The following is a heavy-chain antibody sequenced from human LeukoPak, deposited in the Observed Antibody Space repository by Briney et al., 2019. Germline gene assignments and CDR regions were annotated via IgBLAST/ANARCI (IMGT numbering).Heavy chain of an antibody. CDR1: GYSISSGYY. V-gene: IGHV4-38-2*02. CDR3: ARSPVDIVVVPAAIFWFDP. Sequence: SETLSLTCTVSGYSISSGYYWGWIRQPPGKGLEWIGSIYHSGSTYYNPSLKSRVTISVDTSKNQFSLKLSSVTAADTAVYYCARSPVDIVVVPAAIFWFDPWGQGTLVTVSS. J-gene: IGHJ5*02. D-gene: IGHD2-2*02. CDR2: IYHSGST.